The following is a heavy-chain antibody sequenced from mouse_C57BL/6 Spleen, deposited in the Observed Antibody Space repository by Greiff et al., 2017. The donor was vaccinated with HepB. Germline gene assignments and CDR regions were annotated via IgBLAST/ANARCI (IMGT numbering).Heavy chain of an antibody. CDR1: GFTFSDYG. CDR2: ISNLAYSI. D-gene: IGHD1-1*01. V-gene: IGHV5-15*01. J-gene: IGHJ1*03. Sequence: EVKVVESGGGLVQPGGSLKLSCAASGFTFSDYGMAWVRQAPRKGPEWVAFISNLAYSIYYADTVTGRFTISRENAKNTLYLEMSSLRSEDTAMYYCARQNYYGSSYGYFDVWGTGTTVTVSS. CDR3: ARQNYYGSSYGYFDV.